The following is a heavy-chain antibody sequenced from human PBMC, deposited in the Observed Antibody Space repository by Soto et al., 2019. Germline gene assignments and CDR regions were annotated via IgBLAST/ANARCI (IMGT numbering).Heavy chain of an antibody. V-gene: IGHV3-7*03. CDR2: IKQDGSEK. J-gene: IGHJ4*02. CDR1: GFTFSSYA. Sequence: EVQLLESGGGLVQPGGSLRLSCAASGFTFSSYAMSWVRQAPGKGLEWVANIKQDGSEKYYVDSVKGRFTISRDNAKNSLYLQMNSLRAEDTAVYYCARVKSSGSFDYWGQGTLVTVSS. CDR3: ARVKSSGSFDY. D-gene: IGHD6-19*01.